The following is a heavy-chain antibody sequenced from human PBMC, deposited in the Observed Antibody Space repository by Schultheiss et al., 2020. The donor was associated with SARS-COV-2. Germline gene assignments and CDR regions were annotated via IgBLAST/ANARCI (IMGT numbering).Heavy chain of an antibody. D-gene: IGHD5/OR15-5a*01. J-gene: IGHJ4*02. CDR2: IYHSGST. Sequence: SETLSLTCTVSGGSISSYYWSWIRQPPGKGLEWIGEIYHSGSTNYNPSLKSRVTISVDTSKNQFSLKLSSVTAADTAVYYCARGGSTDLGYWGQGTLVTVSS. CDR3: ARGGSTDLGY. V-gene: IGHV4-4*08. CDR1: GGSISSYY.